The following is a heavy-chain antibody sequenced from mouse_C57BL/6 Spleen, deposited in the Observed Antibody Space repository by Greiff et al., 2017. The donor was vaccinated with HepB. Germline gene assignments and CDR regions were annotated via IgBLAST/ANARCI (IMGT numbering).Heavy chain of an antibody. D-gene: IGHD2-5*01. V-gene: IGHV14-3*01. CDR2: IDPANGNT. CDR3: APHYYSSLLPDWYFDV. J-gene: IGHJ1*03. CDR1: GFNIKNTY. Sequence: VQLQQSVAELVRPGASVKLSCTASGFNIKNTYMHWVKQRPEQGLEWIGRIDPANGNTKYAPKFQGKATITADTSSNTAYLQLSSLTSEDTAIYYCAPHYYSSLLPDWYFDVWGTGTTVTVSS.